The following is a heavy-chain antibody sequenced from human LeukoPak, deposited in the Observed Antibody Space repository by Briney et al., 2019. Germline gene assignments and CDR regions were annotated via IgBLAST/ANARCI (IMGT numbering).Heavy chain of an antibody. V-gene: IGHV1-69*13. CDR3: ALYPQYYYGMDV. Sequence: SVKVSCKASGGTFSSYAISWVRQAPGQGLEWMGGIIPIFGTANYAQKFQGRVTITADESTSTAYMELSSLRSEDTAVYYCALYPQYYYGMDVWGKGTTVTVSS. CDR2: IIPIFGTA. J-gene: IGHJ6*04. D-gene: IGHD2-2*02. CDR1: GGTFSSYA.